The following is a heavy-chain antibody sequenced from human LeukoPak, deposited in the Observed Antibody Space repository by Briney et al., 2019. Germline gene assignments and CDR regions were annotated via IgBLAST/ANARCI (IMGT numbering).Heavy chain of an antibody. CDR2: ISAYKGNT. CDR1: GNXFTRYG. Sequence: ASVKVSCLASGNXFTRYGLSWMRQAPGQGLEWIGWISAYKGNTNYAQKFQGRVTMTKDTSTSTAYMELRSLGSDDTAVYYCAARRGELPYYFDFWGQGTLVTVSS. J-gene: IGHJ4*02. CDR3: AARRGELPYYFDF. D-gene: IGHD1-7*01. V-gene: IGHV1-18*01.